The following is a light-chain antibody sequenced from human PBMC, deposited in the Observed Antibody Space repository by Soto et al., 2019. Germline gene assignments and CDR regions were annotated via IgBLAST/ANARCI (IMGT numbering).Light chain of an antibody. CDR3: QQYNSYSLF. V-gene: IGKV1-5*01. CDR2: GAS. CDR1: QSISNC. Sequence: DIQMTQSPSTLSASLGDRVTITCRASQSISNCLAWYQQKPGKAPKLLIYGASSLESGVPSRFSGSGSGTEFTLTISSLQPDDFATYYCQQYNSYSLFFGQGTKLEIK. J-gene: IGKJ2*01.